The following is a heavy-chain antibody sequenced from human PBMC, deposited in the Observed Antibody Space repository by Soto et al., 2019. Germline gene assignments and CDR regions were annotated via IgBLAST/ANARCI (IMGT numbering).Heavy chain of an antibody. CDR3: ARDPRYCSGGNCYSSYYYYYLDV. J-gene: IGHJ6*03. Sequence: EVQLVESGGGLVQPGGSLRLSCAASGFIFSSYSMNWVRQAPGKGLEWVSYISSSSDTIYYADSVKGRFTISIDNAKNSLYMQMNSLRAEDTAVYYCARDPRYCSGGNCYSSYYYYYLDVWGIGTTVTVSS. CDR1: GFIFSSYS. D-gene: IGHD2-15*01. CDR2: ISSSSDTI. V-gene: IGHV3-48*01.